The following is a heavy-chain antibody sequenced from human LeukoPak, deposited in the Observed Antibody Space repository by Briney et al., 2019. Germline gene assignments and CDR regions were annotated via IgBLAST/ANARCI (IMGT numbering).Heavy chain of an antibody. J-gene: IGHJ6*03. CDR1: GFTFSSYA. CDR2: ISGSGGST. Sequence: GGSLRLSCAASGFTFSSYAMGWVRQAPGKGLEWVSTISGSGGSTYYADSVKGRFTISRDNSKNTLFLQMNSLRAGDTAVYYCAKNGGYSSANYYYYMDVWGKGTTVTVSS. D-gene: IGHD5-18*01. CDR3: AKNGGYSSANYYYYMDV. V-gene: IGHV3-23*01.